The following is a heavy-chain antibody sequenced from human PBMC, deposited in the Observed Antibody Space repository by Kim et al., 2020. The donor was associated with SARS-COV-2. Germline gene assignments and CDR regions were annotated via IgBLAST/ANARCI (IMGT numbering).Heavy chain of an antibody. D-gene: IGHD3-10*02. CDR2: IKQDGSEK. CDR1: GFTFSSYW. CDR3: ARASWSGYYYYGMDV. Sequence: GGSLRLSCAASGFTFSSYWMSWVRQAPGKGLEWVANIKQDGSEKYYVDSVKGRFTISRDNAKNSLYLQMNSLRAEDTAVYYCARASWSGYYYYGMDVWGQGTTVTVSS. V-gene: IGHV3-7*01. J-gene: IGHJ6*02.